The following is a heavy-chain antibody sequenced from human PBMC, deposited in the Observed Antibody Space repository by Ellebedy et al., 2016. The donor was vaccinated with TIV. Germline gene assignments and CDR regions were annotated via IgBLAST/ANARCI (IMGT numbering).Heavy chain of an antibody. V-gene: IGHV3-74*01. CDR3: ARDGGIVYGMDV. J-gene: IGHJ6*02. CDR1: GFTFSSYW. CDR2: INSDGSST. D-gene: IGHD3-16*01. Sequence: GESLKISCAASGFTFSSYWMHWVRQAPGKGLVWVSRINSDGSSTSYADSVKGRFTISRDNAKNTLYLQMNSLRAEDTAVYYCARDGGIVYGMDVWGQGTTVTVSS.